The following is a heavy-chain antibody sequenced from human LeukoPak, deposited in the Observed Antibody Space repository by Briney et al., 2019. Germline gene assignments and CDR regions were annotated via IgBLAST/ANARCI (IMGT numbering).Heavy chain of an antibody. CDR1: GGSISSYY. CDR2: IYYSGST. D-gene: IGHD6-19*01. CDR3: AREAVAGWGPYYFDY. V-gene: IGHV4-59*01. Sequence: SETLSLTCTVSGGSISSYYWSWIRQPPGKGLKWIGYIYYSGSTNYNPSLKSRVTISVDTSKNQFSLKLSSVTAADTAVYYCAREAVAGWGPYYFDYWGQGTLVTVSS. J-gene: IGHJ4*02.